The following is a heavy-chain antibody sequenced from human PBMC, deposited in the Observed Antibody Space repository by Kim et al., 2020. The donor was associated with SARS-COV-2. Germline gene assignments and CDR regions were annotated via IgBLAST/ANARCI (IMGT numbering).Heavy chain of an antibody. Sequence: NYNPSLKSRVTISVDTSKNQFSLKLSSVTAADTAVYYCAGHSGSRYYFDYWGQGTLVTVSS. D-gene: IGHD1-26*01. V-gene: IGHV4-61*07. CDR3: AGHSGSRYYFDY. J-gene: IGHJ4*02.